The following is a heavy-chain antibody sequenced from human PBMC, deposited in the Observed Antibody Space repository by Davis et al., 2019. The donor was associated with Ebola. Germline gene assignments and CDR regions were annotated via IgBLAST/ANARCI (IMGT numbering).Heavy chain of an antibody. V-gene: IGHV4-59*12. D-gene: IGHD3-16*01. Sequence: MPSETLSLTCTVSGASISNNFWSLIRQSPGKRPEWIGYVYQSGTTSYGYNPSLKSRVTISIDTSKNQFSLKLSSVTAADTAVYYCARDGEVGYNWFDPWGQGTLVTVSS. CDR3: ARDGEVGYNWFDP. CDR1: GASISNNF. CDR2: VYQSGTT. J-gene: IGHJ5*02.